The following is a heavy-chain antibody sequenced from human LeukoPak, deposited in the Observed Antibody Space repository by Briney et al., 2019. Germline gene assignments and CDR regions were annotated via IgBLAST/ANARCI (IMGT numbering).Heavy chain of an antibody. J-gene: IGHJ4*02. CDR2: INPKSGGT. CDR3: ARVRVVTTLGY. CDR1: GYTFTVYY. D-gene: IGHD2-21*02. V-gene: IGHV1-2*04. Sequence: ASVRVSCKDSGYTFTVYYMHWVRQAPGQGFEWMGCINPKSGGTNSTQKFQGSVTITRDTSISTAYMELRRLRFKDTAVDYCARVRVVTTLGYWGQGTLVTVSS.